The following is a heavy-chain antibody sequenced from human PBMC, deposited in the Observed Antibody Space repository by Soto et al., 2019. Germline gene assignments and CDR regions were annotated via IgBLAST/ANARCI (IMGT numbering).Heavy chain of an antibody. CDR1: GFTFSSYA. CDR2: INPNGDST. Sequence: EVHLVESGGGLVQPGGSLRLSCAASGFTFSSYAMHWVRQAPGKGLEYVSAINPNGDSTYYANSVKGRFTISRDNSKSTLDLQMGSLRAEDMAMYYCASAGSGYEHWGQGTLVTVSS. J-gene: IGHJ1*01. V-gene: IGHV3-64*01. D-gene: IGHD5-12*01. CDR3: ASAGSGYEH.